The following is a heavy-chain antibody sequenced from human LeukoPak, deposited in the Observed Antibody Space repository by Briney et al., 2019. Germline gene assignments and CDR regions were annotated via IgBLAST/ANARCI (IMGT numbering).Heavy chain of an antibody. CDR3: ARYDYGDYRVFDY. J-gene: IGHJ4*02. CDR1: GGTFSSYA. D-gene: IGHD4-17*01. CDR2: IIPIFGTA. V-gene: IGHV1-69*06. Sequence: ASVKVSCKASGGTFSSYAISWVQQAPGQGLEWMGGIIPIFGTANYAQKFQGRVTITADKSTSTAYMELSSLRSEDTAVYYCARYDYGDYRVFDYWGQGTLVTVSS.